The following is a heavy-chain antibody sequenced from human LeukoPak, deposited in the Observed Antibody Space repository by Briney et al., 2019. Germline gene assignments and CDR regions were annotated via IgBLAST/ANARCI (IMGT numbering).Heavy chain of an antibody. CDR3: AKPARTDYTDY. D-gene: IGHD1-14*01. CDR2: ISGSSGRT. V-gene: IGHV3-23*01. J-gene: IGHJ4*02. Sequence: GGSLRLSCAASGFTFSSYSMNWVRQAPGKGLEWVSAISGSSGRTYYADFVKGRFTISRDNSKNTLYLQMNSLRAEDTAIYYCAKPARTDYTDYWGQGTLVTVSS. CDR1: GFTFSSYS.